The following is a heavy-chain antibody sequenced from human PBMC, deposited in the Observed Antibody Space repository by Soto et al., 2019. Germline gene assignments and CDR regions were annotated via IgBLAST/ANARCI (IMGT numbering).Heavy chain of an antibody. Sequence: SVKVSCKASGGTFSSYAISWVRQAPGQGLEWMGGIIPIFGTANYAQKFQGRVTITADESTSTAYMELSSLRSEDTAVYYCARDTGAMAPTFGYWGQGTLVTVSS. D-gene: IGHD5-18*01. CDR3: ARDTGAMAPTFGY. CDR2: IIPIFGTA. V-gene: IGHV1-69*13. J-gene: IGHJ4*02. CDR1: GGTFSSYA.